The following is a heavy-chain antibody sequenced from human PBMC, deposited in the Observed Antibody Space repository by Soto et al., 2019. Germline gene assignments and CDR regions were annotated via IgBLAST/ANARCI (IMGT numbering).Heavy chain of an antibody. V-gene: IGHV1-2*04. CDR2: INPKSGGT. J-gene: IGHJ6*02. CDR3: ARGDSTDCSNGVCSFFYNHDMDV. D-gene: IGHD2-8*01. Sequence: ASVEVSCKXSGYSFTDYHIHWVRQAPGQGLEWLGRINPKSGGTSTAQKFQGWVTMTTGTSISTASMGLTRLTSDDTAIYYCARGDSTDCSNGVCSFFYNHDMDVWGQGTTVTVSS. CDR1: GYSFTDYH.